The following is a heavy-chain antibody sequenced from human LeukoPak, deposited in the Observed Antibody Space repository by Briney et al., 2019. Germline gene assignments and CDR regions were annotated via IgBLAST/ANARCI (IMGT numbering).Heavy chain of an antibody. J-gene: IGHJ3*02. Sequence: GGSLRLSCVVSGITFSSYTINWVRQAPGKGLEWVANIRKDGSDIHYVDSVKGRFTISRDNAKNSLYLEMSSLRGEDTALYYCARDTSPRIAAIYYDAFDIWGQGTMVTVSS. D-gene: IGHD6-13*01. CDR1: GITFSSYT. CDR3: ARDTSPRIAAIYYDAFDI. CDR2: IRKDGSDI. V-gene: IGHV3-7*01.